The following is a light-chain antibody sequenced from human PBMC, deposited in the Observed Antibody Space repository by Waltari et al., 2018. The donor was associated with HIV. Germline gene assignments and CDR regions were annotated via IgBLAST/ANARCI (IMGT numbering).Light chain of an antibody. CDR1: RSHIASNT. CDR2: SNN. CDR3: AAWDDNLNGWV. J-gene: IGLJ3*02. V-gene: IGLV1-44*01. Sequence: QSVLTQPPSASGTPGQGVTISFSGSRSHIASNTVHCYQQLPGTAPKPLIYSNNQRPSGVPDRFSGSKSGTSASLAISGLQSEDEADYYCAAWDDNLNGWVFGGGTKLTVL.